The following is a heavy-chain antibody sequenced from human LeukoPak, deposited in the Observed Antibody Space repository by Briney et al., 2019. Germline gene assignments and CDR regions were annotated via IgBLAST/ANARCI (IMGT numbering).Heavy chain of an antibody. V-gene: IGHV4-30-2*01. J-gene: IGHJ5*02. Sequence: PSETLSLTCAVSGGSISSGGYSWSWIRQPPGKGLEWIGYIYHSRSTYYNPSLKSRVTISVDRSKNQFSLKLSSVTAADTAVYYCARAVSGTPRWFDPWGQGTLVTVSS. D-gene: IGHD1-1*01. CDR1: GGSISSGGYS. CDR3: ARAVSGTPRWFDP. CDR2: IYHSRST.